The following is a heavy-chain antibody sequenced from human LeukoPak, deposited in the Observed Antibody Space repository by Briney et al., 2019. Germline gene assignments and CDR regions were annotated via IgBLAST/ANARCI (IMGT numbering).Heavy chain of an antibody. D-gene: IGHD1-1*01. CDR2: INSDGSSA. V-gene: IGHV3-74*03. J-gene: IGHJ5*01. Sequence: GGSLRLSCVASGFIFSNTWMHWVRQAPGKGLVWIARINSDGSSATYVDSVEGRLTISRDNAKNTLYLEMNSLRVDDTAVYYCARGPQTADYWFDSWGQGTLVTVSS. CDR1: GFIFSNTW. CDR3: ARGPQTADYWFDS.